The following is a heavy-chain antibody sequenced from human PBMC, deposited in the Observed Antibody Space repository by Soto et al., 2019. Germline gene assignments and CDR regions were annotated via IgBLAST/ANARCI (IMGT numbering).Heavy chain of an antibody. D-gene: IGHD3-3*01. CDR3: AGDKTEWLHPHYYYYGMDV. J-gene: IGHJ6*02. Sequence: SETLSLTCTVSGGSISSYYWSWIRQPPGKGLEWIGYIYYSGSTNYNPSLKSRVTISVDTSKNQFSLKLSSVTAADTAVYYCAGDKTEWLHPHYYYYGMDVWGQGTKVSVSS. CDR1: GGSISSYY. V-gene: IGHV4-59*01. CDR2: IYYSGST.